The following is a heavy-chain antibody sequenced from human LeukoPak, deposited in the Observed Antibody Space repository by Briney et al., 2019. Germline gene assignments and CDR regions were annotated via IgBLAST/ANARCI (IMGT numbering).Heavy chain of an antibody. CDR2: ISYDGSNK. J-gene: IGHJ4*02. CDR3: AKEGRIAVAHGFDY. CDR1: GFTFSSYA. V-gene: IGHV3-30*04. D-gene: IGHD6-19*01. Sequence: PGRSLRLSCAASGFTFSSYAMHWVRQAPGKGLEWVAVISYDGSNKYYADSVKGRFTISRDNSKNTLYLQMNSLRAEDTAVYYCAKEGRIAVAHGFDYWGQGTLVTVSS.